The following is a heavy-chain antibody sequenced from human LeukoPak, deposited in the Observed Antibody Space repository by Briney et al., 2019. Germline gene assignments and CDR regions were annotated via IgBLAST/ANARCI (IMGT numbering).Heavy chain of an antibody. V-gene: IGHV1-46*01. Sequence: ASVKVSCKASGYTFTNYYMHWVRQAPGQGLEWMGIINPSSGSTSYAQKFQGRVTMTRDTSTSTVYLELSRLRSEDPALYFRARVGPRYYDTSGANWFDPWGQGTLVTVSA. J-gene: IGHJ5*02. CDR2: INPSSGST. D-gene: IGHD3-22*01. CDR1: GYTFTNYY. CDR3: ARVGPRYYDTSGANWFDP.